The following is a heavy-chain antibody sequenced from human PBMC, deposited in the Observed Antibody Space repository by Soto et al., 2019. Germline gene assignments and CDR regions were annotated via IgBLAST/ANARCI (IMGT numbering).Heavy chain of an antibody. J-gene: IGHJ4*02. D-gene: IGHD3-10*01. Sequence: EVHLVESGGGLVQPGGSRRLSCAASGFSFSSFTMNWVRQAPGKGLEWISYITASGGTMFYADSVRGRFTISRDNAKDSLYLQMNSLRPEDTAVYNCVREDYYGSGSPDYWGRGTLVTVSS. V-gene: IGHV3-48*01. CDR2: ITASGGTM. CDR3: VREDYYGSGSPDY. CDR1: GFSFSSFT.